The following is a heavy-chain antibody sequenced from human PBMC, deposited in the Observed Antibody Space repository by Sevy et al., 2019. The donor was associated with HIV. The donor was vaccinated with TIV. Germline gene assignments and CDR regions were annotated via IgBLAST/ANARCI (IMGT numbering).Heavy chain of an antibody. CDR2: INWNGGST. V-gene: IGHV3-20*04. D-gene: IGHD6-13*01. J-gene: IGHJ4*02. CDR3: AGNIAAAAAGGY. Sequence: GGSLRLSCAASGFTFDDYGMSWVRQAPGKGLEWVSGINWNGGSTGYADSVKDRFTISRDNAKNSLYLQMNSLRAEDTALYYCAGNIAAAAAGGYWGQGTLVTVSS. CDR1: GFTFDDYG.